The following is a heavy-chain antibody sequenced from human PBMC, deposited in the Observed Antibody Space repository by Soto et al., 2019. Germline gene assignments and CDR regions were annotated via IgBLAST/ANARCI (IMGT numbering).Heavy chain of an antibody. CDR1: GDSVSSNSAA. CDR3: AAQIYGSGSPLFDY. V-gene: IGHV6-1*01. CDR2: TYYRSKWYN. J-gene: IGHJ4*02. Sequence: SQTLSLTCAISGDSVSSNSAAWNWIRQSPSRGLEWLGRTYYRSKWYNDYAVSVKSRITVTISVDTSKNQFSLKLSSVTAADTAVYYCAAQIYGSGSPLFDYWGQGTLVTVSS. D-gene: IGHD3-10*01.